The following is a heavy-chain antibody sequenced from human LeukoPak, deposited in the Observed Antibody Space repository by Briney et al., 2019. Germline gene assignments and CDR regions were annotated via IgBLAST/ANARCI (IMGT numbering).Heavy chain of an antibody. D-gene: IGHD1-14*01. CDR2: IIPTFGTA. Sequence: ASVKVSCKASGGTFSSYAISWVRQAPGQGLEWMGGIIPTFGTANYAQKFQGRVTITADESTSTAYMELSSLRSEDTAVYYCARGLTLSSYLDYWGQGTLVTVSS. V-gene: IGHV1-69*01. CDR1: GGTFSSYA. J-gene: IGHJ4*02. CDR3: ARGLTLSSYLDY.